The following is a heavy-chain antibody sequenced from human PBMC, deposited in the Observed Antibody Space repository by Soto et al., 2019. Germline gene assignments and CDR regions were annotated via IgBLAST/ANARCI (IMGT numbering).Heavy chain of an antibody. J-gene: IGHJ5*02. CDR3: ARRGVTTVTTGIYNWFDP. CDR1: GFTFSDYY. D-gene: IGHD4-17*01. Sequence: QVQLVESGGGLVKPGGSLRLSCAASGFTFSDYYMSWIRQAPGKGLEWVSYISGSSSYTKYADSVKGRFTISRDNAKNSLYLQMNSLRAEDTAVYYCARRGVTTVTTGIYNWFDPWGQGTLVTVSS. V-gene: IGHV3-11*06. CDR2: ISGSSSYT.